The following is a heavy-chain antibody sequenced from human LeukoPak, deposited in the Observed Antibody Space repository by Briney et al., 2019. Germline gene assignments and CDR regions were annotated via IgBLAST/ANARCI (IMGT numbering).Heavy chain of an antibody. CDR3: TKGPFNSGDYFDY. J-gene: IGHJ4*02. Sequence: GGSLRLSCAASGFTFDDYATHWVRQAPGKGLEWVSGISWNSGSIGYADSVKGRFTISRDNGKKSLYLQMNSLRAEDTALYYCTKGPFNSGDYFDYWGQGTLVTVSS. D-gene: IGHD3-3*02. CDR2: ISWNSGSI. CDR1: GFTFDDYA. V-gene: IGHV3-9*01.